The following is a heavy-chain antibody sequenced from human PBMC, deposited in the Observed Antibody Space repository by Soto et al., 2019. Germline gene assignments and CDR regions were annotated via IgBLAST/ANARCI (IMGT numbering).Heavy chain of an antibody. Sequence: QVQLVESGGGVAQPGGSLRLSCTTSGFTFNTYGMHWVRQAPGKGLEWVAIIWYDGSNKYYADTVKGRFTNSRDNSKNALYLQMNSLRAEDTALYYCARADCTGAYCYSWPFNYGVDVWGQGTTVTVSS. CDR3: ARADCTGAYCYSWPFNYGVDV. D-gene: IGHD2-15*01. CDR2: IWYDGSNK. J-gene: IGHJ6*02. V-gene: IGHV3-33*01. CDR1: GFTFNTYG.